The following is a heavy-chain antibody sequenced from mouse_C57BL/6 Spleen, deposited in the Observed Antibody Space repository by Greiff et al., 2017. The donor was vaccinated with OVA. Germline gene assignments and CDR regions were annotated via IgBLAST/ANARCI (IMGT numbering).Heavy chain of an antibody. CDR1: GFNIKNTY. V-gene: IGHV14-3*01. CDR3: ARGIYYDYDGLYYYAMDY. CDR2: IDPANGNT. Sequence: VHVKQSVAELVRPGASVKLSCTASGFNIKNTYMHWVKQRPEQGLEWIGRIDPANGNTKYAPKFQGKATITADTSSNTAYLQLSSLTSEDTAIYYCARGIYYDYDGLYYYAMDYWGQGTSVTVSS. D-gene: IGHD2-4*01. J-gene: IGHJ4*01.